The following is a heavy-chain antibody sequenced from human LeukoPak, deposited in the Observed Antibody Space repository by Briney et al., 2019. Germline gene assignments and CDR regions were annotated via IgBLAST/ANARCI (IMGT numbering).Heavy chain of an antibody. Sequence: GGSLRLSCAASGFTFSIYAMSWVRQAPGKGVEYVLAIGGSGGITYYPHHVKGRFTMSRDNSKNTMYLQMNSLRAENTAVYYRAKGRDTMVRGVILTFDPWGQGTLVTVSS. J-gene: IGHJ5*02. CDR3: AKGRDTMVRGVILTFDP. D-gene: IGHD3-10*01. CDR1: GFTFSIYA. V-gene: IGHV3-23*01. CDR2: IGGSGGIT.